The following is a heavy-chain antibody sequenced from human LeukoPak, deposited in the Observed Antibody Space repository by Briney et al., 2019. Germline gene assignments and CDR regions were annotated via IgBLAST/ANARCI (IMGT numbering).Heavy chain of an antibody. CDR2: INHSGST. J-gene: IGHJ4*02. CDR1: GGSFSGYY. V-gene: IGHV4-34*01. Sequence: SETLSLTCAVYGGSFSGYYWSWIRQPPGKGLEWIGEINHSGSTNYNPSLKSRVTISVDTSKNQFSLKLSSVTAADTAVYYCAGVPISNQRYDYWGQGTLVTVSS. D-gene: IGHD4-11*01. CDR3: AGVPISNQRYDY.